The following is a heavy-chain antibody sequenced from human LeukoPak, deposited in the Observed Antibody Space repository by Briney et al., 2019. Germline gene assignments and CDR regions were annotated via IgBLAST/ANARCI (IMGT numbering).Heavy chain of an antibody. CDR3: ARVVVTATQPIRFDY. CDR1: GYSISVGYY. V-gene: IGHV4-38-2*02. Sequence: SETLSLTCTVSGYSISVGYYWGWIRQPPGKELEWIGSIYHSGSTYYNPSLKSRVTISVDTSKNQFSLKLSSVTAADTAVYYCARVVVTATQPIRFDYWGQGTLVTVSS. CDR2: IYHSGST. D-gene: IGHD2-21*02. J-gene: IGHJ4*02.